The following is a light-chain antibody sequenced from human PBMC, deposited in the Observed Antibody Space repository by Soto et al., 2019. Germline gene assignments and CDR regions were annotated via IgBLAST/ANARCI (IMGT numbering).Light chain of an antibody. CDR3: AAWDDSLNVVV. CDR1: RSNIGSNT. Sequence: QSVLTQPPSASGTPGQTVTDSCSGSRSNIGSNTLNWYQHLPGTAPQLLISTTNHRPSGVRDRFSASKSGTSASLAISGLQSDDEADYYCAAWDDSLNVVVFGGATKVTVL. CDR2: TTN. V-gene: IGLV1-44*01. J-gene: IGLJ2*01.